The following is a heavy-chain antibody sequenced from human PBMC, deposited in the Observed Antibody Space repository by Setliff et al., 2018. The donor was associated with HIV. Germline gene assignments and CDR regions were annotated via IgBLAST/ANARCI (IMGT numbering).Heavy chain of an antibody. CDR3: ARSTVGIRGVVRGYYYYYMDV. Sequence: KPSETLSLTCTVSGYSISSSNWWGWVRQTPGKGLEWVGYIDYSGSTYYNPSLESRVTMSVDTSKNQFSLKLTSVTAVDTAAYYCARSTVGIRGVVRGYYYYYMDVWGKRTTVTVSS. D-gene: IGHD3-10*01. J-gene: IGHJ6*03. CDR2: IDYSGST. CDR1: GYSISSSNW. V-gene: IGHV4-28*01.